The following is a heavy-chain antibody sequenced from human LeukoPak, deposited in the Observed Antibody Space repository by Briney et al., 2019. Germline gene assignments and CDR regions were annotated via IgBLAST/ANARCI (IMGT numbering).Heavy chain of an antibody. CDR1: GGTFSSYA. D-gene: IGHD1-26*01. Sequence: GASVKVSCKASGGTFSSYAISWVRQAPGQGLEWMGWISTYNGNTDYAQKLQGRVTVTTDTSTKTAYMELRSLRSDDTAVYYCVSGDDFDYWGQGTLVTVSS. CDR2: ISTYNGNT. V-gene: IGHV1-18*01. CDR3: VSGDDFDY. J-gene: IGHJ4*02.